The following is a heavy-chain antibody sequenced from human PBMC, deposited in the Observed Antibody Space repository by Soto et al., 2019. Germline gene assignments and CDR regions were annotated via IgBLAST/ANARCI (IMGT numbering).Heavy chain of an antibody. CDR2: FDPEDGET. Sequence: YSPRQDKKKGLEWRGGFDPEDGETIYAQKFQGRVTMTEDTSTDTAYMELSSLRSEDTAVYYCATTPDNSYDIYYYMDVWVKGTTVTVSS. CDR3: ATTPDNSYDIYYYMDV. J-gene: IGHJ6*03. V-gene: IGHV1-24*01. D-gene: IGHD3-9*01.